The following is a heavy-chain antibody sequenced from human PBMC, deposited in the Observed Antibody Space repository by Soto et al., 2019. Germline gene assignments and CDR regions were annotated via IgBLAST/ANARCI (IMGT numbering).Heavy chain of an antibody. CDR3: ATDSSGSDEAFDI. V-gene: IGHV1-69*13. Sequence: SVKVSCKASGCTSSSYAISWVRQAPGQGLEGMGGIIPIFGTANYAQKFQGRVTITADESTSTAYMELSSVRSEDTAVYYCATDSSGSDEAFDIWGQGTMVTVSS. D-gene: IGHD3-22*01. J-gene: IGHJ3*02. CDR1: GCTSSSYA. CDR2: IIPIFGTA.